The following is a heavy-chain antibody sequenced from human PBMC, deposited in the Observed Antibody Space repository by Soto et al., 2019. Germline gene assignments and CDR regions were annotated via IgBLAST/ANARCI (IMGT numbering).Heavy chain of an antibody. CDR1: GYTFLSYG. CDR3: AREWELHRANFDY. CDR2: ISAYNGNT. V-gene: IGHV1-18*01. D-gene: IGHD1-26*01. J-gene: IGHJ4*02. Sequence: QVQLVQSGAEVKKPGASVKVSCKTSGYTFLSYGITWVRQAPGQGLEWMGWISAYNGNTNYAQKFQGRVTMTTDTSTSTAYMELRTLRSDDTAMYHCAREWELHRANFDYWGQGTLVTVSS.